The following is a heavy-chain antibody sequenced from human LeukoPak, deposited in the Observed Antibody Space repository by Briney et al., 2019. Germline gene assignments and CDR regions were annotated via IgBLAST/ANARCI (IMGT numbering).Heavy chain of an antibody. V-gene: IGHV1-18*01. D-gene: IGHD3-22*01. CDR1: GYTFTSYG. J-gene: IGHJ4*02. CDR2: ISAYNGNT. Sequence: ASVKVSCKASGYTFTSYGISWVRQAPGQGLEWMGWISAYNGNTNYAQKLQGRVTMTTDTSTSTAYMELRSLRSDDTAVYYCARDPVYYYDSSGYHEIDYWGQGTLVTVSS. CDR3: ARDPVYYYDSSGYHEIDY.